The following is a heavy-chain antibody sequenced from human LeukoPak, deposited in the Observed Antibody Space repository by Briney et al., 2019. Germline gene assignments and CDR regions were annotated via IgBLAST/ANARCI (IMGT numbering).Heavy chain of an antibody. CDR2: ITSSSSSM. V-gene: IGHV3-21*01. Sequence: GGSLRLSCVASGFTFSIYTMSWVRQAPGKGLEWVSSITSSSSSMYSADSVKGRLTISRDNAKNSLYLQMNSLRAEDTAVYYCARGEYDFWSGYYRNYYGMDVWGQGTTVTVSS. CDR3: ARGEYDFWSGYYRNYYGMDV. CDR1: GFTFSIYT. J-gene: IGHJ6*02. D-gene: IGHD3-3*01.